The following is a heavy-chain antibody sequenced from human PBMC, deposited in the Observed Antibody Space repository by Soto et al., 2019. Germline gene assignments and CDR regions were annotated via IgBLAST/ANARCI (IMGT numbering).Heavy chain of an antibody. J-gene: IGHJ5*02. Sequence: PGESLKISCKGFGYSFTSYWIGWVRQMPGKGPEWMGVIYPGDSDTRYSPSFEGHVTISVDKSISTAYLQWSSLKASDTAMYYCASGPRGSRFDPWGQGTLVTVSS. D-gene: IGHD3-10*01. CDR1: GYSFTSYW. V-gene: IGHV5-51*01. CDR3: ASGPRGSRFDP. CDR2: IYPGDSDT.